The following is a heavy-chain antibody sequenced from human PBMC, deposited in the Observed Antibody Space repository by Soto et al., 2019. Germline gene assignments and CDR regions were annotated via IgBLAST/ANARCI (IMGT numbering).Heavy chain of an antibody. D-gene: IGHD4-17*01. CDR3: ARSPTVTTHYYYYYYYMDV. CDR2: IIPILGIA. J-gene: IGHJ6*03. CDR1: GGTFSSYT. V-gene: IGHV1-69*02. Sequence: QVQLVQSGAEVKKPGSSVKVSCKASGGTFSSYTISWVRQAPGQGLEWMGRIIPILGIANYAQKFQGRVTITADKSTSTAYMELSSLRSEDTAVYYCARSPTVTTHYYYYYYYMDVWGKGTTVTVSS.